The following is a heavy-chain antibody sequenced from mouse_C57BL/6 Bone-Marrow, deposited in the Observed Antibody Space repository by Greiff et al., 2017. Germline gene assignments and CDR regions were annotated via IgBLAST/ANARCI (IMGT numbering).Heavy chain of an antibody. J-gene: IGHJ4*01. CDR3: AWNYYGSSPYAMDY. CDR2: INPNYGTT. Sequence: VQLQQSGPELVKPGASVKISCKASGYSFTDYNMNWVKQSNGKSLEWIGVINPNYGTTSSNQKFKGKATLTVDQSSSTAYIQLNSLTSEDSAVXYFAWNYYGSSPYAMDYWGQGTSVTVSS. CDR1: GYSFTDYN. D-gene: IGHD1-1*01. V-gene: IGHV1-39*01.